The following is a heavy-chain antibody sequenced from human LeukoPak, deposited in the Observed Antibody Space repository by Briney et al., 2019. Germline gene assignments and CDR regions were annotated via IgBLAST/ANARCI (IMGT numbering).Heavy chain of an antibody. CDR1: GGSFSGYY. CDR2: INHSGST. V-gene: IGHV4-34*01. CDR3: ARGSRDIVVVPAAILVHYYYYMDV. Sequence: SETLSLTCAVYGGSFSGYYWSWIRQPPGKGLEWIGEINHSGSTNYNPSLKSRVTISVDTSKNQFSLKLSSVIAADTAVYYCARGSRDIVVVPAAILVHYYYYMDVWGKGTTVTVSS. J-gene: IGHJ6*03. D-gene: IGHD2-2*02.